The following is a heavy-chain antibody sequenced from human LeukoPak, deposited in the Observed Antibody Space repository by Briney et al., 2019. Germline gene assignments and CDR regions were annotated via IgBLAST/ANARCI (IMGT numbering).Heavy chain of an antibody. J-gene: IGHJ4*02. CDR2: IDGSGDTI. D-gene: IGHD2-15*01. CDR1: GFTFSDYS. V-gene: IGHV3-48*03. Sequence: GGSLRLSCAASGFTFSDYSMNWVRQAPGKGLEWVSYIDGSGDTIYYADSVKGRFTISRDNAKNSLYLQMNSLRAEDTAVYYCARDRLGYCSGGSCYRIYWGQGTLVTVSS. CDR3: ARDRLGYCSGGSCYRIY.